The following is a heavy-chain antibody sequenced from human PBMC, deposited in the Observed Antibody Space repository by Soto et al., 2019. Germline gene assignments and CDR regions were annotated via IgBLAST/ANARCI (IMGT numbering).Heavy chain of an antibody. CDR1: GYTFIDYY. J-gene: IGHJ5*01. D-gene: IGHD2-2*01. Sequence: QVQLVQSGTEVKKPGASVKVSCKASGYTFIDYYIHWVRQAPGQGLEWMGWINPKSGGTNYAQKFQGWVTMTSDTSISTAYMDLSRLTSDDTAVYYCARGVGSSWFDSWGQGTLVFVSS. V-gene: IGHV1-2*04. CDR2: INPKSGGT. CDR3: ARGVGSSWFDS.